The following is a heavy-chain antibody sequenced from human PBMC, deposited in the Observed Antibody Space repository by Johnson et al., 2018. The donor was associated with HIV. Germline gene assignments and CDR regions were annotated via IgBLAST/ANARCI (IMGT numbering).Heavy chain of an antibody. D-gene: IGHD2-21*02. CDR1: GFTFSSYW. CDR3: ARGEGAYCGGDCYYAFDI. J-gene: IGHJ3*02. Sequence: VQLVESGGGLVQPGGSLRLSCAASGFTFSSYWMSWVRQAPGKGLEWVANIKQDGSEKYYVDSVKGRFTISRDNSKNTLYLQVDSLRVEDTAVYYCARGEGAYCGGDCYYAFDIWGQGTMVTVSS. V-gene: IGHV3-7*03. CDR2: IKQDGSEK.